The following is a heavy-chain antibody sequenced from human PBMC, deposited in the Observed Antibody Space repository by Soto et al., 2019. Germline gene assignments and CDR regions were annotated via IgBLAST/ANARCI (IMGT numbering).Heavy chain of an antibody. CDR3: ARDSLPFRAYYYDSSGSPQAGDAFDI. CDR2: ISAYNGNT. V-gene: IGHV1-18*01. J-gene: IGHJ3*02. D-gene: IGHD3-22*01. Sequence: ASVKVSCKASGGTFSSYAISWVRQAPGQGLEWMGWISAYNGNTNYAQKLQGRVTMTTDTSTSTAYMELRSLRSDDTAVYYCARDSLPFRAYYYDSSGSPQAGDAFDIWGQGTMVTVSS. CDR1: GGTFSSYA.